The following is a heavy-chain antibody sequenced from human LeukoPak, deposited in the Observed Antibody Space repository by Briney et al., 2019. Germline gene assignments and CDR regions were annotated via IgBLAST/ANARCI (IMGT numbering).Heavy chain of an antibody. V-gene: IGHV3-7*01. CDR1: GFGFSSYW. D-gene: IGHD2-15*01. Sequence: GGSLRLSCAASGFGFSSYWMTWVRQTPGKGLEWVANMKEDGSDKHYVDSVRGRFTISRDNGKKSLYLQMNRLRAEDTAVYYCARAMVASTFYYMDVWAKGPRSPSP. J-gene: IGHJ6*03. CDR3: ARAMVASTFYYMDV. CDR2: MKEDGSDK.